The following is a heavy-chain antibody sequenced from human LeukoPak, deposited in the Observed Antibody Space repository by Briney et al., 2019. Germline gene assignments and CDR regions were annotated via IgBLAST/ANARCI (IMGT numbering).Heavy chain of an antibody. V-gene: IGHV1-18*01. CDR2: ISAYNGNT. CDR1: GYTFTSYG. J-gene: IGHJ6*02. CDR3: ALSYSGYEGYYYYYYGMDV. Sequence: ASVKVSCKASGYTFTSYGISWVRQAPGQGLEWMGWISAYNGNTNYAQKLQGGVTMTTDTSTSTAYMELRSLRSDDTAVYYCALSYSGYEGYYYYYYGMDVWGQGTTVTVSS. D-gene: IGHD5-12*01.